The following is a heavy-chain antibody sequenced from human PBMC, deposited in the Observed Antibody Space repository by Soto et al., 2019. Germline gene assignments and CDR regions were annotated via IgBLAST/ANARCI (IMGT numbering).Heavy chain of an antibody. V-gene: IGHV4-30-4*01. CDR2: IYYSGST. J-gene: IGHJ4*02. D-gene: IGHD5-12*01. CDR1: GGSISSGDYY. Sequence: SETLSLTCTVSGGSISSGDYYWSWIRQPPGKGLEWIGYIYYSGSTYYNPSLKSRVTISVDTSKNQFSLKLSSVTAADTAVYYCARLTVDIVATTLDYWGQGTLVTVPS. CDR3: ARLTVDIVATTLDY.